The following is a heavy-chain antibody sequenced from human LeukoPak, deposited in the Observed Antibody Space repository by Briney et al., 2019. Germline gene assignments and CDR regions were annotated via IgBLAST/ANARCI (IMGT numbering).Heavy chain of an antibody. CDR3: AKGISSWYDYFDY. D-gene: IGHD6-13*01. Sequence: PGGSLRLSCAASGFTFSSYAMSWVRQAPGKGLEWVSGISGSGSSTYYADSVKGRFTISRDNSKNTLYLQMNSLRAEDTAVYYCAKGISSWYDYFDYWGQGTLVTVSS. CDR1: GFTFSSYA. V-gene: IGHV3-23*01. J-gene: IGHJ4*02. CDR2: ISGSGSST.